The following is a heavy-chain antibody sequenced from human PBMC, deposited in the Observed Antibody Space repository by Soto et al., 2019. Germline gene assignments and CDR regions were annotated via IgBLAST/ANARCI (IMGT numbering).Heavy chain of an antibody. D-gene: IGHD1-1*01. CDR3: ARHNRGDQERTLGAFDI. J-gene: IGHJ3*02. CDR1: GGTIISSRDF. V-gene: IGHV4-39*01. CDR2: INYSGTT. Sequence: SETLSLTCTVSGGTIISSRDFWGRQRQPPGEGLEWIGSINYSGTTHYNPSLKSRVTISVDTSKNQFSVNLRSVTAADTAVYKCARHNRGDQERTLGAFDIWGQGTMVTVSS.